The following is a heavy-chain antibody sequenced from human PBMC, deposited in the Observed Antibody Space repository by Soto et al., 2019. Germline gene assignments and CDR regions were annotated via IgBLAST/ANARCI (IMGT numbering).Heavy chain of an antibody. Sequence: PSETLSLTCAVYGGSFSGYYWSWIRQPPGKGLEWIGEINHSGSTNYNPSLKSRVTISVDTSKNQFSLKLSSVTAADTAVYYCARGSPTITMIVVVIEYYFDYWGQGTLVTVSS. D-gene: IGHD3-22*01. J-gene: IGHJ4*02. CDR2: INHSGST. CDR1: GGSFSGYY. CDR3: ARGSPTITMIVVVIEYYFDY. V-gene: IGHV4-34*01.